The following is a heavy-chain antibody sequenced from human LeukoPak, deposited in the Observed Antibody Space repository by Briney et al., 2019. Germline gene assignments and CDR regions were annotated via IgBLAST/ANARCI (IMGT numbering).Heavy chain of an antibody. J-gene: IGHJ5*02. CDR1: GFTFSSYG. CDR2: IWYDGSNK. CDR3: AREGSLITIFGVVEFWFDP. D-gene: IGHD3-3*01. Sequence: GGSLRLSCAASGFTFSSYGMHWVRQAPGKGLEWVAVIWYDGSNKYYADSVKGRFTISRDNSKNTLYLQMNSLRAEVTAVYYCAREGSLITIFGVVEFWFDPWGQGTLVTVSS. V-gene: IGHV3-33*01.